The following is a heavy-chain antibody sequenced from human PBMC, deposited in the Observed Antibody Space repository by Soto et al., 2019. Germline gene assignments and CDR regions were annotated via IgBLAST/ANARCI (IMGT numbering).Heavy chain of an antibody. CDR2: IYYSGST. J-gene: IGHJ4*02. CDR3: ARQMTTLTTFDY. V-gene: IGHV4-59*01. Sequence: SETLSLTCAVSGGSISSYYWSWIRQPPGKGLEWIGYIYYSGSTNYNPSLKSRVTISVDTSKNQFSLKVSSVTAADTAVYYCARQMTTLTTFDYWGQGTLVTVSS. CDR1: GGSISSYY. D-gene: IGHD4-17*01.